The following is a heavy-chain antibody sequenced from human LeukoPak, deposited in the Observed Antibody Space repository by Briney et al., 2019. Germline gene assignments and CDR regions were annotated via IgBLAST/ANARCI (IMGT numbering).Heavy chain of an antibody. V-gene: IGHV4-38-2*02. CDR3: ARVSSIAARRGFDY. CDR2: IYHSGST. CDR1: GGSISSYY. Sequence: SETLSLTCTVSGGSISSYYWGWIRQPPGKGLEWIGSIYHSGSTYYNPSLKSRVTISVDTSKNQFSLKLSSVTAADTAVYYCARVSSIAARRGFDYWGQGTLVTVSS. D-gene: IGHD6-6*01. J-gene: IGHJ4*02.